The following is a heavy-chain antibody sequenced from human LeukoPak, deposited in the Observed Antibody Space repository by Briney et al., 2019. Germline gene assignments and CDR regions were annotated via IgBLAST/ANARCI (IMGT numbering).Heavy chain of an antibody. J-gene: IGHJ4*02. CDR3: ARGGGFGSPPAY. CDR2: IYHSGSV. Sequence: SETLSLTCTVSGGSISNYYWSWIRQPPGKGLEWIGYIYHSGSVNYNPSLKSRVTISVDTANNQFSLKLNSVTAADTAVYYCARGGGFGSPPAYWGQGTLVTVSS. CDR1: GGSISNYY. D-gene: IGHD3-10*01. V-gene: IGHV4-59*01.